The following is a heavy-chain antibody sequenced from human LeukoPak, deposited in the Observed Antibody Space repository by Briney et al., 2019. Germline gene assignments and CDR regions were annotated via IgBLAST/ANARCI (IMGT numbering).Heavy chain of an antibody. V-gene: IGHV3-30*02. CDR2: IRYDGTNK. CDR3: AKDKDPWKSTAISDFDY. CDR1: GFTFSTYG. D-gene: IGHD1-1*01. Sequence: GGSLRLSCAASGFTFSTYGMHWVRQAPGKGLEWVAFIRYDGTNKYYADSVKGRFTISRDNYKNTLYLQMNSLRGEDTAVYFCAKDKDPWKSTAISDFDYWGQGTLVTVSS. J-gene: IGHJ4*02.